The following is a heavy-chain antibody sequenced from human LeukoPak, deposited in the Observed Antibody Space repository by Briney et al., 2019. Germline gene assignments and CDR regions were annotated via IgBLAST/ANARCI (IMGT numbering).Heavy chain of an antibody. V-gene: IGHV1-18*01. J-gene: IGHJ6*02. CDR3: ARDSGPLMGASGPYWGYYGMDV. CDR2: ISAYNGNT. Sequence: GASVKVTCKASGYTFTSYGISWVRQAPGQGLEWMGWISAYNGNTNYAQKLQGRVTMTTDTSTSTAYMELRSLRSDDTTVYYCARDSGPLMGASGPYWGYYGMDVWGQGTTVTVSS. CDR1: GYTFTSYG. D-gene: IGHD1-26*01.